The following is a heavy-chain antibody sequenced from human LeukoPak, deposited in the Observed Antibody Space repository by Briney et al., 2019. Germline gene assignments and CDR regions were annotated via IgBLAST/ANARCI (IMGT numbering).Heavy chain of an antibody. CDR2: INPSGDST. CDR1: GYTFTSYY. Sequence: GASVKVSCKASGYTFTSYYMHWVQQAPGQGLEWMGIINPSGDSTSYAQKFQGRVTMTRDMSTSTVYMELSSLRSEDTAVYYCARVVGEVYFDYWGQGTLVTVSS. V-gene: IGHV1-46*01. CDR3: ARVVGEVYFDY. J-gene: IGHJ4*02.